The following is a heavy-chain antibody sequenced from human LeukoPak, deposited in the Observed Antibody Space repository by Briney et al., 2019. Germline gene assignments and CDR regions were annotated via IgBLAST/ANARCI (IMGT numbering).Heavy chain of an antibody. V-gene: IGHV3-48*02. Sequence: GGSLRLSCAASGFTFSSYNMNWVRQAPGKGLEWVPYISSSSSTIYYTDSVKGRFTISRDNAKSSLYLQMNSLRDEDTAVYYCARYYYGSRGEPFDYWGQGTLVTVSS. CDR2: ISSSSSTI. CDR3: ARYYYGSRGEPFDY. CDR1: GFTFSSYN. D-gene: IGHD3-22*01. J-gene: IGHJ4*02.